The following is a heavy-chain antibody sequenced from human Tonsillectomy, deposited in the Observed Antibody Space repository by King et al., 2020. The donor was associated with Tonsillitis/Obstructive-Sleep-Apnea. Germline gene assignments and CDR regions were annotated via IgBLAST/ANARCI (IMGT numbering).Heavy chain of an antibody. Sequence: VQLVQSGAEVKKPGASVKVSCKTSDYTFTNYGINWVRQAPGQGLEWMVWSSAYHGDTHYAQKVQGRVTMTTDTSTSTVYMELRSLRYDDTAVYYCARANRDIAATIKFDYWGQGTLVTVSS. D-gene: IGHD5-12*01. CDR1: DYTFTNYG. J-gene: IGHJ4*02. CDR3: ARANRDIAATIKFDY. CDR2: SSAYHGDT. V-gene: IGHV1-18*01.